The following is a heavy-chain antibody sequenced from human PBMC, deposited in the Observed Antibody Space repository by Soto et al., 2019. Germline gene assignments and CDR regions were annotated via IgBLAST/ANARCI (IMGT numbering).Heavy chain of an antibody. CDR2: IIPIFGTA. V-gene: IGHV1-69*13. J-gene: IGHJ6*02. CDR1: GGTFSSYA. CDR3: ARDPLPHDYTTNPNYYYYGMDV. D-gene: IGHD4-4*01. Sequence: ASVKVSCKASGGTFSSYAISWVRQAPGQGLEWMGGIIPIFGTANYAQKFQGRVTITADESTSTAYMELSSLRSEDTAVYYCARDPLPHDYTTNPNYYYYGMDVWGQGTTVTVSS.